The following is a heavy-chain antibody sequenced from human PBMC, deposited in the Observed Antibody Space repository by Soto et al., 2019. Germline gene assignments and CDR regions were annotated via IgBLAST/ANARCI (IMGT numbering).Heavy chain of an antibody. CDR1: GGSINSDDYY. Sequence: QVQLQESGPGLVTPSQTLSLTCTVSGGSINSDDYYWTWIRQQPGKGLEWIGYIFYNGNTYYNPSLQSRLIISIDTSKNLFSLKVTSVPAADTAVYYCASLRGSGTNYRFDYWGQGTLVSVSS. V-gene: IGHV4-31*03. J-gene: IGHJ4*02. D-gene: IGHD3-10*01. CDR2: IFYNGNT. CDR3: ASLRGSGTNYRFDY.